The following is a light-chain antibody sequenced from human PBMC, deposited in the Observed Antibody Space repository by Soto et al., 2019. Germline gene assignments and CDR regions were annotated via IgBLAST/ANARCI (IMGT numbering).Light chain of an antibody. CDR2: EVY. V-gene: IGLV2-14*01. Sequence: QSVLTQPASVSGSPGQSITIPCTGTSSDIGDYNYVSWYQQHPGKAPKLLIYEVYNRPSGVSNRFSGSKSGSTDSLTISGLQNGDEADYYCSSYSTTTTLYVFGTGIEVTVL. CDR1: SSDIGDYNY. J-gene: IGLJ1*01. CDR3: SSYSTTTTLYV.